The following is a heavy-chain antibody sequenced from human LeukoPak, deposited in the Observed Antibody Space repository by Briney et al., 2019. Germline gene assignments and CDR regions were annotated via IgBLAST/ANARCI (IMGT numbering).Heavy chain of an antibody. CDR1: GFTFTDHY. CDR3: VREGEGPLSKDFDY. J-gene: IGHJ4*02. Sequence: ASVKVSCKSSGFTFTDHYTHWVRQGPGQGLEWMGYIGPHSTFTSSPQEFQGRVTMTRDTSMTTAYMELTRLTSDDTAVYYCVREGEGPLSKDFDYWGQGTLVTVSS. V-gene: IGHV1-2*02. D-gene: IGHD2/OR15-2a*01. CDR2: IGPHSTFT.